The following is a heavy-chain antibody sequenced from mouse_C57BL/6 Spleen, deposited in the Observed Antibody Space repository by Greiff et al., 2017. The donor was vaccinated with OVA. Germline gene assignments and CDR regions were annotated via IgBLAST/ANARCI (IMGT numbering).Heavy chain of an antibody. J-gene: IGHJ2*01. Sequence: VQLQQPGAELVRPGSSVKLSCKASGYTFTSYWMHWVKQRPIQGLEWIGNIDPSDSETHYNQKFKDKATLTVDKSSSTAYMQLSSLTSEDSAVYYCARLRDYDRDYYFDYWGQGTTLTVSS. D-gene: IGHD2-4*01. CDR1: GYTFTSYW. CDR3: ARLRDYDRDYYFDY. V-gene: IGHV1-52*01. CDR2: IDPSDSET.